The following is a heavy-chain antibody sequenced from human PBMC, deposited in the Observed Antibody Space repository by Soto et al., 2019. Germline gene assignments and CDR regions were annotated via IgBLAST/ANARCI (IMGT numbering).Heavy chain of an antibody. CDR1: GESIYTVDYF. Sequence: SETLSLTCSVSGESIYTVDYFGAWIRQPPGQALEYIGYIYKSTTTYYNPSFESRVAISLDTSKSQFSLNVTSVTAADTAVYFCARGRYCLTGRCFPNWFDSWGQGTLVTVSS. CDR3: ARGRYCLTGRCFPNWFDS. V-gene: IGHV4-30-4*01. CDR2: IYKSTTT. D-gene: IGHD2-15*01. J-gene: IGHJ5*01.